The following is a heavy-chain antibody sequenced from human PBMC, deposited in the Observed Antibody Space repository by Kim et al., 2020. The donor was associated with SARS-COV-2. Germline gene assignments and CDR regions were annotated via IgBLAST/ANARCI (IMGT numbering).Heavy chain of an antibody. Sequence: GGSLRLSCAASGFTFSSYWMHWVRQAPGKGLVWVSRINFDGSSTSYADSVKGRFTISRDNAKNTVYLQMNSLRAEDTAMYYCARAAAASGTGGYYWGQRALVTVSS. CDR2: INFDGSST. CDR1: GFTFSSYW. D-gene: IGHD6-13*01. V-gene: IGHV3-74*01. J-gene: IGHJ4*02. CDR3: ARAAAASGTGGYY.